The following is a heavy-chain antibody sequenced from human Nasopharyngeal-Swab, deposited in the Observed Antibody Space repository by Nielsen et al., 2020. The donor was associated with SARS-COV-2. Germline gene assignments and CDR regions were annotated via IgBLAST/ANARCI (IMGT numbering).Heavy chain of an antibody. CDR1: GGTFSSYA. CDR2: IIPIFGTA. D-gene: IGHD3-3*01. CDR3: ARVGTIFGVVSGVD. J-gene: IGHJ4*02. V-gene: IGHV1-69*06. Sequence: SVKVSCKASGGTFSSYAISWVRQAPGQGLEWMGGIIPIFGTANYAQKFQGRVTITANKSTSTAYMELSSLSSKDTAVYYCARVGTIFGVVSGVDWGQGTLVTVSS.